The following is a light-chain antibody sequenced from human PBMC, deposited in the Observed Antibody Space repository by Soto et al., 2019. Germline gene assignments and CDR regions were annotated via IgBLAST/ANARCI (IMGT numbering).Light chain of an antibody. CDR2: GAS. Sequence: EIVMTQSPATLSVSPGERATLSCRASQSLRSNLAWYQQKPGQAPRLLIYGASTRATGIPARFSGSGSGTEFTLTISSLQSEDVAVYYCHQRQSWPRTFGQGTKVDIK. CDR3: HQRQSWPRT. V-gene: IGKV3D-15*01. CDR1: QSLRSN. J-gene: IGKJ1*01.